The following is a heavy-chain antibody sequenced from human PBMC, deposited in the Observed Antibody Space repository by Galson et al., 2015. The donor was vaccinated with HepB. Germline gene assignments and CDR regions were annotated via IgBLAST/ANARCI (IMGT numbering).Heavy chain of an antibody. J-gene: IGHJ6*02. CDR1: GYTFTSYG. D-gene: IGHD6-13*01. CDR2: ISAYNGNT. V-gene: IGHV1-18*01. CDR3: ARNRAGYSSSWYYYYYGMDV. Sequence: SVKVSCKASGYTFTSYGISWVRQAPGQGLEWMGWISAYNGNTNYAQKLQGRVTMTTDTSTSTAYMELRSLRSDDTAVYYCARNRAGYSSSWYYYYYGMDVWGQGTTVTVSS.